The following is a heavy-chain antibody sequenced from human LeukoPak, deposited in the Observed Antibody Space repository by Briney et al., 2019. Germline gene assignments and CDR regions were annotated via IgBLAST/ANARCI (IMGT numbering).Heavy chain of an antibody. CDR1: GGTFSSYA. J-gene: IGHJ6*02. V-gene: IGHV1-69*04. Sequence: SVKVSCKASGGTFSSYAISWVRQAPGQGLEWMGRIIPILGIANYAQKFQGRVTITADKSTSTAYLELSSLRSEDTAVYYCARLLRMDSHTGGGYYYYYGMDVWGQGTTVTVSS. CDR2: IIPILGIA. D-gene: IGHD3/OR15-3a*01. CDR3: ARLLRMDSHTGGGYYYYYGMDV.